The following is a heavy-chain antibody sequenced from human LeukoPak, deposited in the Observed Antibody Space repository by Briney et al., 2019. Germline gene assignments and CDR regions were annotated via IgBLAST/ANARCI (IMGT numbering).Heavy chain of an antibody. CDR2: ISWNSGSI. V-gene: IGHV3-9*01. CDR1: GFTFDDYA. CDR3: AKAPYCGGDCYGALFDY. J-gene: IGHJ4*02. D-gene: IGHD2-21*02. Sequence: SLRLSCAASGFTFDDYAMHWVRHAPGKGLEWVSGISWNSGSIGYADSVKGRFTISRDNAKNSLYLQMNSLRVEDTALYYCAKAPYCGGDCYGALFDYWGQGTLVTVSS.